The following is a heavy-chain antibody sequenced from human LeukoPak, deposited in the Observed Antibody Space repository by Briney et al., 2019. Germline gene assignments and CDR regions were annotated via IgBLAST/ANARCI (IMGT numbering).Heavy chain of an antibody. D-gene: IGHD3-22*01. CDR3: ARGPPTDYYDSSGFYYVFDY. CDR2: ITHSGST. Sequence: SETLSLTCAVYGGSFSGYYWSWIRQPPGKGLEWIGEITHSGSTNYNPSLKSRVTISVDTSKNQFSLKLSSVTAADTAVYFCARGPPTDYYDSSGFYYVFDYWGQGTLVTVSS. J-gene: IGHJ4*02. CDR1: GGSFSGYY. V-gene: IGHV4-34*01.